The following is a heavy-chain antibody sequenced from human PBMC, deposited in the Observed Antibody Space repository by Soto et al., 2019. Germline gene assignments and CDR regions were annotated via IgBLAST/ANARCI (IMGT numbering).Heavy chain of an antibody. Sequence: SETLSLTCTVSGGSISSYYWSWIRQPAGKGLEWLGRIYTSGSTNYNPSLKSRVTISVDTSKNQFSLKLSSVTAADTAVYYCARDGGYCSGGSCYFSLQYYYYGVDVWGQGTTVTVSS. CDR1: GGSISSYY. D-gene: IGHD2-15*01. V-gene: IGHV4-4*07. CDR3: ARDGGYCSGGSCYFSLQYYYYGVDV. J-gene: IGHJ6*02. CDR2: IYTSGST.